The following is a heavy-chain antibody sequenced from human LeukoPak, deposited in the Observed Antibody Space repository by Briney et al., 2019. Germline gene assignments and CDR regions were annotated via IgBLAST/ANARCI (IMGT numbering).Heavy chain of an antibody. D-gene: IGHD2/OR15-2a*01. CDR2: ISSSSSYI. J-gene: IGHJ4*02. CDR1: GFTFSSYS. Sequence: GGSLRLSCADSGFTFSSYSMNWVRQAPGKGLEWVSSISSSSSYIYYADSVKGRFTISRDNAKNSLYLQMNSLRAEDTAVYYCARDGPSIPFDYWGQGTLVTVSS. CDR3: ARDGPSIPFDY. V-gene: IGHV3-21*01.